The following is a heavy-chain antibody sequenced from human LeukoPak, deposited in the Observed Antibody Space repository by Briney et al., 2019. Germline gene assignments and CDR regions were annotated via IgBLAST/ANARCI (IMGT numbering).Heavy chain of an antibody. V-gene: IGHV1-69*01. CDR1: GGTFSSYA. CDR3: ARCIPYSSGCYYFDY. CDR2: IIPIFGTA. Sequence: GSSVKVSCKASGGTFSSYAISWVRQAPGQGFEWMGGIIPIFGTANYAQKFQGRVTITADESTSTAYMELSSLRSEDTAVYYCARCIPYSSGCYYFDYWGQGTLVTVSS. D-gene: IGHD6-19*01. J-gene: IGHJ4*02.